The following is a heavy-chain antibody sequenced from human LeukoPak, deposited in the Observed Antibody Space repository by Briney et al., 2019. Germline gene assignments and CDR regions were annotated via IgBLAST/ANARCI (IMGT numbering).Heavy chain of an antibody. CDR1: GFTFSNYG. Sequence: QPGRSLRLSCAASGFTFSNYGMHWVRQTPGKGLEWVAVISYDGSNKYYADSVKGRFTISRDNSKNTLYLQMNSLRAEDTAVYYCARDSKIVVVVAATSNWFDPWGQGTLVTVSS. V-gene: IGHV3-30*03. CDR3: ARDSKIVVVVAATSNWFDP. J-gene: IGHJ5*02. CDR2: ISYDGSNK. D-gene: IGHD2-15*01.